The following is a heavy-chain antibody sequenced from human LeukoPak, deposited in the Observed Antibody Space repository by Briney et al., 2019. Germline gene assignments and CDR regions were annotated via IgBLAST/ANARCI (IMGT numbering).Heavy chain of an antibody. J-gene: IGHJ3*02. V-gene: IGHV3-23*01. Sequence: GGSLRLSCAASGFTFSSYAMSWVRQAPGKGLEWVSAISGSGGSTYYADSVKGRFTISRDNSKNTLYLQMNSLRAGDTAVYYCAKRGYQLPDAFDIWGQGTMVTVSS. CDR1: GFTFSSYA. CDR2: ISGSGGST. D-gene: IGHD2-2*01. CDR3: AKRGYQLPDAFDI.